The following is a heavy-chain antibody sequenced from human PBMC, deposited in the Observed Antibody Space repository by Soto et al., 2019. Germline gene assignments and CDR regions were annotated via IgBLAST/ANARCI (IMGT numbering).Heavy chain of an antibody. Sequence: QVQLQESGPGLVKPSQTLSLTCTVSGGSISSGGYYWSWIRQHPGKGLEWIGYIDYSGSTYYNPSLKSRVTISVDTSKNQFSLKLSSVTAADTAVYYCARDRASAAYYYYGMDVWGQGTTVTVSS. J-gene: IGHJ6*02. CDR1: GGSISSGGYY. V-gene: IGHV4-31*03. CDR2: IDYSGST. CDR3: ARDRASAAYYYYGMDV. D-gene: IGHD2-15*01.